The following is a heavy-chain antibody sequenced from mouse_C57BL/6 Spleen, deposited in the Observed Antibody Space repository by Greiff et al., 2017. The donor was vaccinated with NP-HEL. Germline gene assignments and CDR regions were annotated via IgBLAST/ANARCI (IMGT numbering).Heavy chain of an antibody. CDR2: IYPGDGDT. Sequence: VQLQQSGPELVKPGASVKISCKASGYAFSSSWMNWVKQRPGKGLEWIGRIYPGDGDTNYNGKFKGKATLTADKSSSTAYMQLSSLTSEDSAVYFCARSETTVVAPFADWGKGTLVTVAA. J-gene: IGHJ3*01. V-gene: IGHV1-82*01. D-gene: IGHD1-1*01. CDR3: ARSETTVVAPFAD. CDR1: GYAFSSSW.